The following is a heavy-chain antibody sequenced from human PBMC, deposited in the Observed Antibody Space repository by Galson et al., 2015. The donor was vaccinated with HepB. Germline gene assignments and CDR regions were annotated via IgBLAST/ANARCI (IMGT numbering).Heavy chain of an antibody. CDR3: VKDGYCSSTSCYVVKFDP. CDR1: GFTFSSYA. Sequence: SLRLSCAASGFTFSSYAMHWVRQAPGMGLEYVSAISSNGGSTYYADSVKGRFTISRDNSKNTLYLQMSSLRAEDTAVYYCVKDGYCSSTSCYVVKFDPWGQGTLVTVSS. D-gene: IGHD2-2*03. CDR2: ISSNGGST. J-gene: IGHJ5*02. V-gene: IGHV3-64D*06.